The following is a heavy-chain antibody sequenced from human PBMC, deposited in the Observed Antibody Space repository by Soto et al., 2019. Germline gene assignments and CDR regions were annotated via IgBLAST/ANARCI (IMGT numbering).Heavy chain of an antibody. J-gene: IGHJ5*02. CDR1: GVSFSSYA. Sequence: HPGGSVRLSCAASGVSFSSYAMHWVRQAPGKGLEWVAVISYDGSNKYYADSVKGRFTISRDNSKNTLYLQMNSLRAEDTAVYYCACSVAGPACWFDPWGQGTLVTV. CDR3: ACSVAGPACWFDP. D-gene: IGHD6-19*01. CDR2: ISYDGSNK. V-gene: IGHV3-30-3*01.